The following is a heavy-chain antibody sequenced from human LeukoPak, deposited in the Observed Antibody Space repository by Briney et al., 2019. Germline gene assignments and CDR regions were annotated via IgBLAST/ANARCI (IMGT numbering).Heavy chain of an antibody. V-gene: IGHV4-59*01. Sequence: SETLSLTCTVSGGSISTYFWSWIRQPPGKGLEWIGYIYYSGSTNYNPSLKSRVTISLDTSKNQFSLKLSSVTAADTAMYYCARVSRGNSVGGDYWGQGSRVIVSS. CDR1: GGSISTYF. CDR3: ARVSRGNSVGGDY. CDR2: IYYSGST. J-gene: IGHJ4*02. D-gene: IGHD4-23*01.